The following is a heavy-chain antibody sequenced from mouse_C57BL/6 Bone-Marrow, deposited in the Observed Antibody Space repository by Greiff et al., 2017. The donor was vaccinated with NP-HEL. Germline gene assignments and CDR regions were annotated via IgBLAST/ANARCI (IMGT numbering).Heavy chain of an antibody. CDR3: ARERNYYGSSPFDY. J-gene: IGHJ2*01. D-gene: IGHD1-1*01. CDR2: IDPSDSYT. CDR1: GYTFTSYW. Sequence: QVQLKQPGAELVRPGTSVKLSCKASGYTFTSYWMHWVKQRPGQGLEWIGVIDPSDSYTNYNQKFKGKATLTVDTSSSTAYMQLSSLTSEDSAVYYCARERNYYGSSPFDYWGQGTTLTVSS. V-gene: IGHV1-59*01.